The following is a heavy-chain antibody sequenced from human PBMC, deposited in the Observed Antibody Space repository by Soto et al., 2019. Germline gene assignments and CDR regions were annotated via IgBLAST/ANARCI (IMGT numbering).Heavy chain of an antibody. J-gene: IGHJ3*02. CDR3: VKEHRIYYDFWSGYSMRSLLDAFDI. D-gene: IGHD3-3*01. Sequence: GGSLRLSGSASGFTFSSYAMHWVRQAPGKGLEYVSAISSNGGSTYYADSVKGRFTISRDNSKNTLYLQMSSLRAEDTAVYYCVKEHRIYYDFWSGYSMRSLLDAFDIWGQGTMVTVSS. V-gene: IGHV3-64D*08. CDR1: GFTFSSYA. CDR2: ISSNGGST.